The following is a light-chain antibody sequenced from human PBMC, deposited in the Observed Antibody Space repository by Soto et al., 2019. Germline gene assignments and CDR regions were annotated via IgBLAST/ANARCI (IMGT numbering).Light chain of an antibody. CDR3: SSYTSSSTLGV. CDR1: SSDVGGYNY. CDR2: DVS. Sequence: QSVLTQPASVSGSPGQSITISCTGTSSDVGGYNYVSWYQQLPGKAPKLMIYDVSNRPSGVSDRFSGSKSGNTASLTISGLQAEDEAGYYCSSYTSSSTLGVFGTGTKVTVL. V-gene: IGLV2-14*03. J-gene: IGLJ1*01.